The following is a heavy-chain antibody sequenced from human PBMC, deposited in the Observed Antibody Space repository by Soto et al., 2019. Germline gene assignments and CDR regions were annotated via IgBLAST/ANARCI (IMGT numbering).Heavy chain of an antibody. CDR1: GFTFSSYG. J-gene: IGHJ4*02. CDR2: IWYDGGNK. CDR3: ARDLRITMLRGPSPGY. V-gene: IGHV3-33*01. D-gene: IGHD3-10*01. Sequence: TGGSLRLSCAASGFTFSSYGMHWVRQAPGKGLEWVALIWYDGGNKYYADSVKGRFTISRDNSKNTLYLQMNSLRAEDTAVYYCARDLRITMLRGPSPGYWGQGTLVTVSS.